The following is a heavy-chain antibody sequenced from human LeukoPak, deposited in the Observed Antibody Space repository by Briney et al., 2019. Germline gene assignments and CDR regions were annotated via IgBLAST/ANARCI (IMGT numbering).Heavy chain of an antibody. CDR2: IYYSGST. D-gene: IGHD2-21*01. V-gene: IGHV4-30-4*08. CDR3: AREITPCGGDCYSGPFDI. Sequence: KASQTLSLTCTVSGGSISGGDYYWGWIRQPPGKGLEWSGYIYYSGSTYYNASLKSRITISVDTSTNQFSMTLSSVTAADTALYYCAREITPCGGDCYSGPFDISGEGTMVTVSS. J-gene: IGHJ3*02. CDR1: GGSISGGDYY.